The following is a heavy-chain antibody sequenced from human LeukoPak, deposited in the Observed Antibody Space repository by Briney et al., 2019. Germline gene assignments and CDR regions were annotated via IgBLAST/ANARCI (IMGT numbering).Heavy chain of an antibody. J-gene: IGHJ5*02. CDR3: ARGAIPMFRGKNYWSAP. Sequence: ASVKVSCKASGYTFTGYYMHWVRQAPGQGLEWMGWINPNSGGTNYAQKFQGRVTMTRDTSISTAYMELSRLRSDDTAVYYCARGAIPMFRGKNYWSAPWGKGTLVTVS. V-gene: IGHV1-2*02. D-gene: IGHD3-10*01. CDR1: GYTFTGYY. CDR2: INPNSGGT.